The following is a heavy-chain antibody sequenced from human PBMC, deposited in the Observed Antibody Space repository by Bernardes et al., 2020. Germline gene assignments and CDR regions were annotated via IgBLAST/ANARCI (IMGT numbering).Heavy chain of an antibody. CDR3: ARTYLVGPTIDAFHI. CDR1: GFTFSDYY. D-gene: IGHD1-26*01. J-gene: IGHJ3*02. Sequence: GGSLRLSCAASGFTFSDYYMDWVRQAPGKGLEWVGRTRNKANSYTTEYAASVKGRFTISRDDSKNSLHLQMNSLKTEDTAVYYCARTYLVGPTIDAFHIWGQGTMVIVSS. V-gene: IGHV3-72*01. CDR2: TRNKANSYTT.